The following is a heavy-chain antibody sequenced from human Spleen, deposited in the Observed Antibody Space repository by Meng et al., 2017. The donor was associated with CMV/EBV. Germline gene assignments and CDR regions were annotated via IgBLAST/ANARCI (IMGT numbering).Heavy chain of an antibody. D-gene: IGHD3-3*01. J-gene: IGHJ4*02. CDR3: ARENTRYLDFCSGYLNYFDN. CDR1: GFTFSSYD. V-gene: IGHV3-13*01. Sequence: GESLKISCAASGFTFSSYDMHWVRQATGKGLEWVSAIGTAGDTYYPGSVKGRFTISRDNAKNSLYLQMDSLRAEDTAVYYCARENTRYLDFCSGYLNYFDNWGQGTLVTVSS. CDR2: IGTAGDT.